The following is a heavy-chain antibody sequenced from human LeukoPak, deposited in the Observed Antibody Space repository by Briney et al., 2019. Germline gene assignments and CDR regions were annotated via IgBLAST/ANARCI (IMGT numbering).Heavy chain of an antibody. D-gene: IGHD6-25*01. CDR2: IYYSGST. CDR1: GGSISSSSYY. V-gene: IGHV4-39*01. CDR3: ARHPYSSGWSRWFDP. J-gene: IGHJ5*02. Sequence: SETLSLTCTVSGGSISSSSYYWGWIRQPPGKGLEWIGSIYYSGSTYYNPSLKSRVTISVDTSKNQFSLKLSSVTAADTAVYYCARHPYSSGWSRWFDPWGQGTLVTVSS.